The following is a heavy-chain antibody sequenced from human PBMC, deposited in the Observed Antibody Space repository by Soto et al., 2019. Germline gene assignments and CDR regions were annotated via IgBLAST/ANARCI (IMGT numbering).Heavy chain of an antibody. V-gene: IGHV3-23*01. CDR3: AKDLSPKDIIMITFGGVIAPPYYGMDV. CDR2: ISGSGGST. Sequence: GGSLRLSCAASGFTFSSYAMSWVRQAPGKRLEWVSAISGSGGSTYYADSVKGRFTISRDNSKNTLYLQMNSLRAEDTAVYYCAKDLSPKDIIMITFGGVIAPPYYGMDVWGQGTTVTVSS. CDR1: GFTFSSYA. J-gene: IGHJ6*02. D-gene: IGHD3-16*02.